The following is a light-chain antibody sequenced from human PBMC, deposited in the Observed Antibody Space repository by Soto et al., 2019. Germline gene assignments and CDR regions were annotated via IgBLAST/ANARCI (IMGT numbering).Light chain of an antibody. J-gene: IGKJ1*01. CDR3: QQYNSYSAT. V-gene: IGKV1-5*01. Sequence: DIQMTQSPSTLSASVGDRVTITCRASQSISSWLAWYQQKPEKAPKLLIYDASSLESGVPSRFSGSGSGTEFTLTISSLQPDDFATYYCQQYNSYSATFGQGTKVDIK. CDR2: DAS. CDR1: QSISSW.